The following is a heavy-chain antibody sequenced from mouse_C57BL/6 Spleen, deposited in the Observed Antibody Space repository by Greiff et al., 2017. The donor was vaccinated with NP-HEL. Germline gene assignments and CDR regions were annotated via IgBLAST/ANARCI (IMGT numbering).Heavy chain of an antibody. Sequence: EVKLMESGPELVKPGASVKISCKASGYSFTGYYMNWVKQSPDKSLEWIGEINPSTGGTTYNQKFKAKATLTVDKSSSTAYMQLKSLTSEDSAVYYCARESSGYPYYYAMDYWGQGTSVTVSS. D-gene: IGHD3-2*02. J-gene: IGHJ4*01. CDR1: GYSFTGYY. CDR3: ARESSGYPYYYAMDY. V-gene: IGHV1-42*01. CDR2: INPSTGGT.